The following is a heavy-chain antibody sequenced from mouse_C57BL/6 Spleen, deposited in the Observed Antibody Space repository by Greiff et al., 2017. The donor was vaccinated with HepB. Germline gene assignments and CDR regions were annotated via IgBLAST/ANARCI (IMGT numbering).Heavy chain of an antibody. V-gene: IGHV14-1*01. CDR2: IDPEDGDT. J-gene: IGHJ3*01. Sequence: VQLQQSGAELVRPGASVKLSCTASGFNIKDYYMHWVKQRPEQGLEWIGRIDPEDGDTEYAPKFQGKATMTADTSSNTAYLQLSSLTSEDTAVYYCTSDSSGNPPWFAYWGQGTLVTVSA. CDR3: TSDSSGNPPWFAY. D-gene: IGHD3-2*02. CDR1: GFNIKDYY.